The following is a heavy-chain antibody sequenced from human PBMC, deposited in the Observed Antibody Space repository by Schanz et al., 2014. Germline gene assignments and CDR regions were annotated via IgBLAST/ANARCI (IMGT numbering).Heavy chain of an antibody. V-gene: IGHV4-59*02. CDR2: IDDTWGP. J-gene: IGHJ4*02. D-gene: IGHD6-13*01. Sequence: QVQLQESGPGLVKPSETLSLTCTVSGDSVNSNYWNWIRQSPGRGLEWIGCIDDTWGPKNNSPLKARVTLSLDASTNQFSLKLSSVTAADTAVYYCAREGTGAVRGYFDYWGQGALVTVSS. CDR3: AREGTGAVRGYFDY. CDR1: GDSVNSNY.